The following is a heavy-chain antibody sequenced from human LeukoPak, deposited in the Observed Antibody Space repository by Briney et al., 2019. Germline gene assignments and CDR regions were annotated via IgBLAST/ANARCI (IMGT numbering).Heavy chain of an antibody. V-gene: IGHV3-30*03. D-gene: IGHD3-9*01. CDR1: GFTVSSYG. Sequence: GGSLRLSCVASGFTVSSYGMHWVRQAPGKGLEWVAVISYDGSNKYYAGSVKGRFTISRDNSKNTLYLQMNSLRADDTAMYYCARDRNYDILTGFDYWGQGTLVTVSS. CDR2: ISYDGSNK. CDR3: ARDRNYDILTGFDY. J-gene: IGHJ4*02.